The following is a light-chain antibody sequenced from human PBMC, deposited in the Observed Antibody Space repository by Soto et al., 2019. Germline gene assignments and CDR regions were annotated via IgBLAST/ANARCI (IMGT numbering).Light chain of an antibody. V-gene: IGKV1-27*01. CDR1: PGISNF. CDR3: QSHNSAPWT. J-gene: IGKJ1*01. Sequence: DSQMTQSPSSLSAFVGARVTITCRASPGISNFLAWYQQRPGKVPRLLIYAASTLQSGVPSRFSGSGSETDFTLTISSLQPEDVGTYYCQSHNSAPWTFGQGTKVEIK. CDR2: AAS.